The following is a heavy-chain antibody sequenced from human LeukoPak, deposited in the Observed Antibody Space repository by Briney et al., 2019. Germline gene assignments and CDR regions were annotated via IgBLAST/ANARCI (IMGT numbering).Heavy chain of an antibody. V-gene: IGHV4-39*01. Sequence: SETLSLTCTVSGVSISSSYYWGWIRQPPGKGLEWIGSIHYSGSTYSNPSLKSRVTISVDTSKNEFSLKLSSATAADTAMYYCARHDARQLDFDYWGQGTLVTVSS. CDR3: ARHDARQLDFDY. CDR2: IHYSGST. J-gene: IGHJ4*02. D-gene: IGHD6-13*01. CDR1: GVSISSSYY.